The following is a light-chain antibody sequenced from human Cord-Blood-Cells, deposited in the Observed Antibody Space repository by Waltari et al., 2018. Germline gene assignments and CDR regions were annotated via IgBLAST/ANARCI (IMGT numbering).Light chain of an antibody. V-gene: IGLV2-14*01. CDR1: SSDVGGYNY. CDR2: EVS. Sequence: QSALTQPASVSGSPGQSITISCTGTSSDVGGYNYVSWYQQHPGKAPKLMIYEVSNRPAWFSNRFCGSKSGTTASRTISGLQAEDEADYYCSSDTSSSTLYVFGTGTKVTVL. CDR3: SSDTSSSTLYV. J-gene: IGLJ1*01.